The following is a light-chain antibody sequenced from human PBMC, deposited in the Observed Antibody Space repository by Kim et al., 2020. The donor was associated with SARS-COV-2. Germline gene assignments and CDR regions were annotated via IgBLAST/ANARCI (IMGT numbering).Light chain of an antibody. CDR2: DAS. J-gene: IGKJ4*01. CDR3: QQYNKWPLT. CDR1: QSVSSN. V-gene: IGKV3-15*01. Sequence: EIVMTQSPATLSVSPGERATLSCRASQSVSSNLAWYQQKRGQAPRLLIYDASTRATDIPARFSGSGSGTEFTLTISSLQSEDFAGYYCQQYNKWPLTFGGGTKVEI.